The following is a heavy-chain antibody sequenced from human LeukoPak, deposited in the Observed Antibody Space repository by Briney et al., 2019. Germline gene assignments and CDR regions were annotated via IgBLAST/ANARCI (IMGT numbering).Heavy chain of an antibody. CDR1: GFTFSSYS. J-gene: IGHJ4*02. D-gene: IGHD6-13*01. Sequence: GGSLRLSCAASGFTFSSYSMNWVRQAPGKGLEWVSYISSSSSTIYHADSVEGRFTISRDNARNSLYLQMNSLRDEDTAVYYCARDLRIRDSSSWYRDYWGQGTLVTVSS. CDR2: ISSSSSTI. CDR3: ARDLRIRDSSSWYRDY. V-gene: IGHV3-48*02.